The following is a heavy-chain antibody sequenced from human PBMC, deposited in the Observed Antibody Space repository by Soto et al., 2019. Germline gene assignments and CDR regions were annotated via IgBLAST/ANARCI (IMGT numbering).Heavy chain of an antibody. CDR3: ARENRANSGYYFDC. Sequence: GGSLRLSCAASGLTFSSYSMNWVRQAPGKGLEWVSSISSSSSYIYYADSVKGRFTISRDNAKNSLYLQMNSLRAEDTAVYYCARENRANSGYYFDCWGQGTLVTVSS. CDR2: ISSSSSYI. CDR1: GLTFSSYS. D-gene: IGHD3-22*01. J-gene: IGHJ4*02. V-gene: IGHV3-21*01.